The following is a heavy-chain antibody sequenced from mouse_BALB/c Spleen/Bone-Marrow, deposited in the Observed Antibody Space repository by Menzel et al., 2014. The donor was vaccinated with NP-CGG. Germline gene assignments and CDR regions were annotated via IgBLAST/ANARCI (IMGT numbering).Heavy chain of an antibody. CDR1: GYSITSGYY. V-gene: IGHV3-6*02. D-gene: IGHD2-14*01. Sequence: EVQLVESGPGLVKPSQSLSLTCSVTGYSITSGYYWSWIRQFPGNKLEWMAYLSYDGNNNYNPSLKNRISITRDTSKNHFYLRLNSVTTEDTATYCCARGGMNRFFDYGRQGTTRTVSS. CDR2: LSYDGNN. CDR3: ARGGMNRFFDY. J-gene: IGHJ2*01.